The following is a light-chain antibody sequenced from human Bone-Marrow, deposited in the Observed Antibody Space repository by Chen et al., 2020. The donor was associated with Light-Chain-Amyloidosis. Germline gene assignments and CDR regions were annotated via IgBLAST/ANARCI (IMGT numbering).Light chain of an antibody. CDR1: NIGSTS. Sequence: SYVLTQPSSLSVAAGQTATMACGGSNIGSTSVHWYQQTPGQAPLLVVYDDSDRPSGIPERLSGSNSGNTATLTISRVEAGDEADYYCQVWDRSSDRPVFGGGTKLTVL. CDR3: QVWDRSSDRPV. J-gene: IGLJ3*02. CDR2: DDS. V-gene: IGLV3-21*02.